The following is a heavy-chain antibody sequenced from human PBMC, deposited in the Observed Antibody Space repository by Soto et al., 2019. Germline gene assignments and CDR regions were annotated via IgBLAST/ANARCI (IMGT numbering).Heavy chain of an antibody. CDR3: AKGFYGSGSYYNERAFDS. Sequence: PGGSLRLSCAASGFTFSSYAMSWVRQAPGKGLEWVSAISGSGGSTYYADSVKGRFTISRDNSKNTLYLQMNSLRAEDTAVYYCAKGFYGSGSYYNERAFDSWGQGTLVTVSS. CDR1: GFTFSSYA. J-gene: IGHJ4*02. D-gene: IGHD3-10*01. V-gene: IGHV3-23*01. CDR2: ISGSGGST.